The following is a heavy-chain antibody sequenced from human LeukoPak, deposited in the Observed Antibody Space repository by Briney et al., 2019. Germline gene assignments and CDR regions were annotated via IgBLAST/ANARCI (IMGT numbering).Heavy chain of an antibody. CDR1: GYTFTSYD. V-gene: IGHV1-8*01. J-gene: IGHJ4*02. CDR3: ARQYGYCSGGSCPI. D-gene: IGHD2-15*01. CDR2: MNPNSGNT. Sequence: ASMKVSCKASGYTFTSYDINWVRQATGQGLEWMGWMNPNSGNTGYAQKFQGRVTMTRNTSISTAYMELSSLRSEDTAVYYCARQYGYCSGGSCPIWGQGTLVTVSS.